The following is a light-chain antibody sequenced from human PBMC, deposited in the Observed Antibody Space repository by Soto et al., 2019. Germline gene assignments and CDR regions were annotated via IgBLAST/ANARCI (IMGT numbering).Light chain of an antibody. V-gene: IGLV2-14*03. CDR2: DVN. Sequence: QSALTQPASVSGSPGQSITISCTGTSRDVGGYSYGSRYQQHPGKAPKLMIYDVNNPPSGVSDRFSGSKSGNTASLSIFGLQAEDESDYYCSSFTSYSTLVFGGGTKVTVL. CDR3: SSFTSYSTLV. J-gene: IGLJ2*01. CDR1: SRDVGGYSY.